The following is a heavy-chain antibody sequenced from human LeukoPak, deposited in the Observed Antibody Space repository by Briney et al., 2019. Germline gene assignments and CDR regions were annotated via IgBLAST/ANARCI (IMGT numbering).Heavy chain of an antibody. CDR2: IIPIFGTA. D-gene: IGHD3-22*01. Sequence: SVKVSCKASGGTFSSYAISWMRQAPGQGLEWMGRIIPIFGTANYAQKFQGRVTITTDESTSTAYMELSSLRSEDTAVYYCARDHRYYYDSSGYYDYNWFDPWGQGTLVTVSS. V-gene: IGHV1-69*05. CDR3: ARDHRYYYDSSGYYDYNWFDP. CDR1: GGTFSSYA. J-gene: IGHJ5*02.